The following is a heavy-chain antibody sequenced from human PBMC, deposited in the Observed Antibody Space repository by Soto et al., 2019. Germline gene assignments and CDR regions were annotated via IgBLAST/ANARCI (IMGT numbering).Heavy chain of an antibody. D-gene: IGHD3-9*01. V-gene: IGHV4-39*01. CDR2: IYYSGTT. J-gene: IGHJ4*02. CDR3: ARHRGYYDILNGYSTELNFDY. CDR1: GGSISSSSYY. Sequence: SETLSLTCTVSGGSISSSSYYRGWIRQPPGKGLEWIGSIYYSGTTYYNPSLKSRVTISVDTSKNQFSLKLSSVTAADTAVYYCARHRGYYDILNGYSTELNFDYWGQGTLVTVSS.